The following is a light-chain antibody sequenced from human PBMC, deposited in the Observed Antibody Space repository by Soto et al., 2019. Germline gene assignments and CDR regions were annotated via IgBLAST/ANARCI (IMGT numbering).Light chain of an antibody. V-gene: IGLV1-40*01. J-gene: IGLJ3*02. CDR2: GNG. CDR3: SSHAGNNMGV. Sequence: QSVLTQPPSVSGAPGQRVTISCSGTSSSIGAGYEVHWYHQLPGTAPKLVVSGNGNRPSGVPDRLSASKSGTSASLAITGLQAEDEAEYFCSSHAGNNMGVFGGGTKLTVL. CDR1: SSSIGAGYE.